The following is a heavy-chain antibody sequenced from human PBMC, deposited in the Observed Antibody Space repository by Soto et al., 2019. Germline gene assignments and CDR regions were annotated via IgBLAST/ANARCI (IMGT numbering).Heavy chain of an antibody. J-gene: IGHJ4*02. D-gene: IGHD5-12*01. CDR1: GFTFSSYW. CDR3: ARDLIIVDTPGEDFDS. Sequence: EVQLVESGGGLVQPGGSLRLSCATSGFTFSSYWMHWVRQAPGKGLMWVSRITPDGSSTSYADSVKGRFTISRDNAKNTLYLLMIGLRAEDTAIYYCARDLIIVDTPGEDFDSWGQGTLVAVSS. CDR2: ITPDGSST. V-gene: IGHV3-74*01.